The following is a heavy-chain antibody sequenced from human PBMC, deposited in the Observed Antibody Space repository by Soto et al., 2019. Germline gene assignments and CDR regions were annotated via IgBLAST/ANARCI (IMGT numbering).Heavy chain of an antibody. Sequence: SVKVSCKASGGTFSSYAISWVRQAPGQGLEWMGGIIPIFGTANYAQKFQGRVTITADESTSTAYMELSSLRSEDTAVYYCARVDSMVRGPKIAFDIWGQGTMVTVSS. CDR2: IIPIFGTA. CDR1: GGTFSSYA. J-gene: IGHJ3*02. D-gene: IGHD3-10*01. V-gene: IGHV1-69*13. CDR3: ARVDSMVRGPKIAFDI.